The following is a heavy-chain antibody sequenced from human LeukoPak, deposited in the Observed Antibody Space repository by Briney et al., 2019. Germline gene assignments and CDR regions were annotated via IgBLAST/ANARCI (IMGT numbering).Heavy chain of an antibody. Sequence: ASVRVSCKASGYSFIGHFMHWVRQAPGQGLEWLGRINPTTGDTHFAEKFQGRVSLTTDTPINTAYLELSGLKSDDTAVYYCARGLPEPKIFGVSVRVVGADAFDIWGLGSTVTVSS. CDR3: ARGLPEPKIFGVSVRVVGADAFDI. V-gene: IGHV1-2*06. D-gene: IGHD3-3*01. CDR1: GYSFIGHF. J-gene: IGHJ3*02. CDR2: INPTTGDT.